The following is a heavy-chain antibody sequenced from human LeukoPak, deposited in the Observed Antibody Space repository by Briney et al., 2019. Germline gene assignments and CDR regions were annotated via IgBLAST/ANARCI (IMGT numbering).Heavy chain of an antibody. CDR1: GFTFSSYG. D-gene: IGHD2-2*01. CDR2: IWYDGSNK. Sequence: GGSLRLSCAASGFTFSSYGMHWVRQAPGKGLEGVAVIWYDGSNKYYADSVKGRFTISRDNSKNTLYLQMNSLRAEDTAVYYCARGGYCSSTSCRGAEYFQHWGQGTLVTVSS. J-gene: IGHJ1*01. CDR3: ARGGYCSSTSCRGAEYFQH. V-gene: IGHV3-33*01.